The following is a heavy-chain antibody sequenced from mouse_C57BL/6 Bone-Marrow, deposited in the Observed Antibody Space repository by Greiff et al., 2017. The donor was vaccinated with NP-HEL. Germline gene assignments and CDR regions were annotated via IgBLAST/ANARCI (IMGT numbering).Heavy chain of an antibody. D-gene: IGHD2-2*01. Sequence: VQLQQSGPELVKPGASVKISCKASGYTFTDYYMNWVKQSHGKSLEWIGDINPNNGGTSYNQKFKGKATLTVDKSSSTAYMELRSLTSEDSAVYYCARDGYGRRTWFAYWGQGTLVTVSA. J-gene: IGHJ3*01. CDR1: GYTFTDYY. CDR3: ARDGYGRRTWFAY. V-gene: IGHV1-26*01. CDR2: INPNNGGT.